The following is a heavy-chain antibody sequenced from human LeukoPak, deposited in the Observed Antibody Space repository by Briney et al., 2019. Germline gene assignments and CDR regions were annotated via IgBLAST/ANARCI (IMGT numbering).Heavy chain of an antibody. D-gene: IGHD1-26*01. V-gene: IGHV4-59*01. Sequence: SETLSLTCSVSDGSINSYYWNWIRRPPGQGQEWIGYIYYNGNTNYSPSLKSRVTMSVDMSKNLFSLKVSLVTAADTAVYYCARGRSNYYGMDVWGQGTTVTVSS. CDR1: DGSINSYY. CDR3: ARGRSNYYGMDV. J-gene: IGHJ6*02. CDR2: IYYNGNT.